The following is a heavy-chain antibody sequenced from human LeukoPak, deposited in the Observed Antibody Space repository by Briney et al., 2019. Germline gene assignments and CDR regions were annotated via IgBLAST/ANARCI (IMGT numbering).Heavy chain of an antibody. J-gene: IGHJ4*02. Sequence: GGSLRLSCAASGFTFSSYSMNWVRQAPGKGLEWVSSISSSSSYIYYADSVKGRFTISRDNAKNSLYLQMNGLRAEDTAVYYCARARSSSWYHKVSPLGYWGQGTLVTVSS. V-gene: IGHV3-21*01. CDR3: ARARSSSWYHKVSPLGY. CDR1: GFTFSSYS. D-gene: IGHD6-13*01. CDR2: ISSSSSYI.